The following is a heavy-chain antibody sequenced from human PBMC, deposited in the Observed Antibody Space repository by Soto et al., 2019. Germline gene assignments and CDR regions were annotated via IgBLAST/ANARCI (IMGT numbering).Heavy chain of an antibody. V-gene: IGHV4-34*01. Sequence: QVQLQQWGAGLLKPSETLSLTCAVYGGSFSGYYWSWIRQPPGKGLEWIGEINHSGSTNYNPSLKSRVTISVDTSKNQFSLKLSSVTAADTAVYYCARYGSGSYLALYYFDYWGQGTLVTVSS. CDR2: INHSGST. J-gene: IGHJ4*02. CDR3: ARYGSGSYLALYYFDY. D-gene: IGHD3-10*01. CDR1: GGSFSGYY.